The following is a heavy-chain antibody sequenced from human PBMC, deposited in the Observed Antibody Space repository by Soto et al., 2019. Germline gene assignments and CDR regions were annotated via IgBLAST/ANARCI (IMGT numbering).Heavy chain of an antibody. D-gene: IGHD2-15*01. CDR3: AKAITLGYCSGGSCSAPADY. CDR1: GFTFSSYA. Sequence: GGSLRLSCAASGFTFSSYAMSWVRQAPGKGLEWVSAISGSGGSTYYADSVKGRFTISRDNSKNTLYLQMNSLRAEDTAVYYCAKAITLGYCSGGSCSAPADYWGQGTLVTVSS. V-gene: IGHV3-23*01. J-gene: IGHJ4*02. CDR2: ISGSGGST.